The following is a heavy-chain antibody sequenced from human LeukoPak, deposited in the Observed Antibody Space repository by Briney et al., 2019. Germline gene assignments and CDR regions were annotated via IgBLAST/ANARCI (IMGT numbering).Heavy chain of an antibody. Sequence: PGGSLRLSCAASGFTFSSCSVNWVRQAPGKGLEWVSFISSSSSYIYYADSVKGRFTISRHNAKNSLYLQMNSLRAEDTAVYYCARDHDWDYMDVWGKGTTVTVSS. V-gene: IGHV3-21*01. D-gene: IGHD3-9*01. J-gene: IGHJ6*03. CDR2: ISSSSSYI. CDR3: ARDHDWDYMDV. CDR1: GFTFSSCS.